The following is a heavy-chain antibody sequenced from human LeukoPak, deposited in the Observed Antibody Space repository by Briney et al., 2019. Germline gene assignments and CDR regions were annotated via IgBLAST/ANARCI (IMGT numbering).Heavy chain of an antibody. V-gene: IGHV3-11*05. D-gene: IGHD6-13*01. CDR2: ISSSSTYT. Sequence: KPGGSLRRSCAASGFTFSDYYMSWIRQAPGKGLEWVSYISSSSTYTNYADSVKGRFTISRDNAKNSLYLQMNSLRAEDTAVYYCARVGRAYSSSWYVDYWGQGTLVTVSS. CDR3: ARVGRAYSSSWYVDY. CDR1: GFTFSDYY. J-gene: IGHJ4*02.